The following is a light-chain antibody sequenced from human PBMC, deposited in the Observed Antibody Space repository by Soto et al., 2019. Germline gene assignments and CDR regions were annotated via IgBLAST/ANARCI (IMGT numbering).Light chain of an antibody. J-gene: IGKJ2*01. CDR2: GAS. CDR1: QSVRSNY. Sequence: EFVLTQSPGTLSLSPGERATLSCRASQSVRSNYLAWYQQKPGQSPRLLIYGASNRATGIPARFSGSGSGTDFTLTISRLEPEDFAVYYCQHYGSSAYTFGQGTTLEIK. CDR3: QHYGSSAYT. V-gene: IGKV3-20*01.